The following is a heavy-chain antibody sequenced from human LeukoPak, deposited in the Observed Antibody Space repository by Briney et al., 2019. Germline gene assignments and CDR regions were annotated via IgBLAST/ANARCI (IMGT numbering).Heavy chain of an antibody. V-gene: IGHV3-30*18. CDR1: GFTFSSYG. Sequence: GGSLRLSCAASGFTFSSYGMHWVRQAPGKGLEWVAVISYDGSNKYYADSVKGRFTISRDNSKNTLYLQMNGLRAEDTAVYYCAKGIIGPFDYWGQGTLVTVSS. CDR3: AKGIIGPFDY. J-gene: IGHJ4*02. CDR2: ISYDGSNK. D-gene: IGHD2/OR15-2a*01.